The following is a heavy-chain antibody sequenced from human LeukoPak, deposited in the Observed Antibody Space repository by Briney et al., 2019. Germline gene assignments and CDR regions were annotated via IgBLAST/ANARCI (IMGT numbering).Heavy chain of an antibody. CDR3: ARVPPRGGYYYYYYMDV. CDR1: GYTFTSYG. J-gene: IGHJ6*03. CDR2: IIPIFGTA. V-gene: IGHV1-69*13. Sequence: ASVKVSCKASGYTFTSYGISWVRQAPGQGLECMGEIIPIFGTANYAQKFQGRVTITADESTSTAYMELSSLRYEDTAVYYCARVPPRGGYYYYYYMDVWGKGTTVTVSS.